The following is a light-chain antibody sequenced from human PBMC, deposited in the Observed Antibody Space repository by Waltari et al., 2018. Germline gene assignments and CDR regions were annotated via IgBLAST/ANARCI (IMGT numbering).Light chain of an antibody. J-gene: IGLJ2*01. CDR2: DVS. CDR3: SSQSSNDVVL. Sequence: QSALTPPASVSGSPGQSVTLFCAGTSNDARGSNSVSWYQGHPGQAPRVIIYDVSDRPSGVSDRFSGSKSGNTASLTISGLQAEDEADYYCSSQSSNDVVLFGGGTKLTVL. V-gene: IGLV2-14*01. CDR1: SNDARGSNS.